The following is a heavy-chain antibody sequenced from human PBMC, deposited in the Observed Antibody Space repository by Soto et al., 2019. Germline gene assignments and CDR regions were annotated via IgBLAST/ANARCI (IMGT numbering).Heavy chain of an antibody. Sequence: QEQLVESGGGVVQTGTSLRLSCAVPGGIFHGYGMHWVRQAPGKGLEWVAIIRFDGSNEEYADSVKGRFTISRDNSKHTLYLQMNTLGAEDTAVYYCARDGIGGTVFRGYLDYWCRGTVVTVSS. D-gene: IGHD1-7*01. J-gene: IGHJ4*02. V-gene: IGHV3-33*01. CDR1: GGIFHGYG. CDR2: IRFDGSNE. CDR3: ARDGIGGTVFRGYLDY.